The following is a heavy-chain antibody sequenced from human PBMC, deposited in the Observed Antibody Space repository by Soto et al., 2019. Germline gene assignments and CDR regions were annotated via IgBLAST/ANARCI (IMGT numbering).Heavy chain of an antibody. CDR2: MNPNSGNT. CDR3: ARERNWNGLDY. Sequence: QVQLVQSGAEGKKPGPSVKVSCKASGYTFTSYDINWVRQATGQGLEWMGWMNPNSGNTGYAQKFQGRVTMTRNTSISTAYMELSSLISEETAVYYCARERNWNGLDYWGQGTLVTVSS. J-gene: IGHJ4*02. D-gene: IGHD1-1*01. CDR1: GYTFTSYD. V-gene: IGHV1-8*01.